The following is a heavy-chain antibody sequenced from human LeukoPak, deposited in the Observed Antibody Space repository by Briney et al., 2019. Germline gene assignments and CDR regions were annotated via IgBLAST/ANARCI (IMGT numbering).Heavy chain of an antibody. D-gene: IGHD6-13*01. CDR2: ISSSSSTI. CDR3: ARDQQLVLGYFDY. CDR1: GFTFSSYS. V-gene: IGHV3-48*04. J-gene: IGHJ4*02. Sequence: GGSLRLSCAASGFTFSSYSMNWVRQAPGKGLEWVSYISSSSSTIYYADSVKGRFTISRDNAKNSLYLQMNSLRAEDTAVYYCARDQQLVLGYFDYWGQGTLVTVSS.